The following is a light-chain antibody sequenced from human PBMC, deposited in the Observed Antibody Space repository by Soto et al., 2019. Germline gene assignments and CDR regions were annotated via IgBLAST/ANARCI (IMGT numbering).Light chain of an antibody. V-gene: IGLV2-14*01. Sequence: QSALTQPASVSGSPGQSITISCTGSSSDVGGYNYVSWYQQHPGKAPKLMIYEVSNRPSGISNRFSGSKSGNTASLTPSGLQAEDEADYYCSSYTNINTRACVFGTGTKLTVL. J-gene: IGLJ1*01. CDR3: SSYTNINTRACV. CDR2: EVS. CDR1: SSDVGGYNY.